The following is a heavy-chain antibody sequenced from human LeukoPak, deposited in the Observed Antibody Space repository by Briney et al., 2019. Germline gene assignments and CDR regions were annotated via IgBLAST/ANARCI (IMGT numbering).Heavy chain of an antibody. J-gene: IGHJ4*02. V-gene: IGHV4-59*08. D-gene: IGHD7-27*01. CDR2: IYYSGST. CDR3: ARGWGYFDS. CDR1: GGSVSSYY. Sequence: PSETLSLTCTVSGGSVSSYYLSWIRQPPGKGLEWIGYIYYSGSTNYRPSLKSRVTISVDTSKNQFSLKLSSVTAADTAVYYCARGWGYFDSWGQGTLVTVSS.